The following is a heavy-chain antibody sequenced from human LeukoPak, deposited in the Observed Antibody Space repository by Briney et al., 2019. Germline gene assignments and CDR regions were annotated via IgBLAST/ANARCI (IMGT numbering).Heavy chain of an antibody. CDR1: GVTFSSYA. J-gene: IGHJ3*02. CDR2: ISGRDGST. V-gene: IGHV3-23*01. Sequence: PGGSLRLSCAASGVTFSSYAMSWVRQAPGKGLEWVSSISGRDGSTYYADSVKGRFTISRDNSKTTLYLQMNSLRAEDTAVYYCARDRGHCSGGSCYFVSDAFDIWGQGTMVTVSS. CDR3: ARDRGHCSGGSCYFVSDAFDI. D-gene: IGHD2-15*01.